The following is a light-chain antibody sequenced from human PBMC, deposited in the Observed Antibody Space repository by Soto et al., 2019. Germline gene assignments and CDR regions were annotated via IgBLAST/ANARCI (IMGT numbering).Light chain of an antibody. V-gene: IGLV1-40*01. J-gene: IGLJ1*01. CDR2: GNS. CDR1: SSNIGAGYD. Sequence: QLVLTQPPSVSGAPGQRVTISCTGSSSNIGAGYDVRWYQQLPGTAPKLLIYGNSNRPSGLPHRCSGSTSGTSASRAITGLQAEDEADYYCQCYDSSRAYVFGTGTKLTVL. CDR3: QCYDSSRAYV.